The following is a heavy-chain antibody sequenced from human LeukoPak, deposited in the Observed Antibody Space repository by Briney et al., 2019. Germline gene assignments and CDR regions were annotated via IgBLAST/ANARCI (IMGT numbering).Heavy chain of an antibody. D-gene: IGHD1-7*01. CDR3: ASITGSTDY. Sequence: PSQTLSLTCAVSGGSLSSGSYYWSWIRQPAGKGLEWIGRIHTSGSTNYNPSLKSRVTISVDTSKNQFSLKLRSVTAADTAVYYCASITGSTDYWGQGTLVTVSS. CDR2: IHTSGST. CDR1: GGSLSSGSYY. J-gene: IGHJ4*02. V-gene: IGHV4-61*02.